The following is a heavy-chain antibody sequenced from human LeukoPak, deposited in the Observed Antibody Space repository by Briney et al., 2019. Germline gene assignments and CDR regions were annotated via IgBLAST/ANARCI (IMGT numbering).Heavy chain of an antibody. CDR3: ARDRYLAARPGLFDY. D-gene: IGHD6-6*01. CDR1: GYTFTSYG. Sequence: GASVKVSCKASGYTFTSYGISWVRQAPGQGLEWMGWISAYNGNTNYAQKLQGRVTMTTDTSTSTVYMELSSLRSEDTAVYYCARDRYLAARPGLFDYWGQGTLVTVSS. J-gene: IGHJ4*02. CDR2: ISAYNGNT. V-gene: IGHV1-18*01.